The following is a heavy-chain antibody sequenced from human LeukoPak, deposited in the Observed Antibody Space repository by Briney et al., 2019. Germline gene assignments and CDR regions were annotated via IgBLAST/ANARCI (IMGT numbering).Heavy chain of an antibody. D-gene: IGHD3-10*01. CDR2: ISPSGDIT. J-gene: IGHJ4*02. V-gene: IGHV3-23*01. CDR3: AKDDAWLRFGE. Sequence: LPSETLSLTCAVYGGSFSDYYWSWIRQPPGKGLEWVSGISPSGDITYYADSVRGRFTISRDNSKNTLYLEVISLTAEDTAVYYCAKDDAWLRFGEWSQGTLVTASS. CDR1: GGSFSDYY.